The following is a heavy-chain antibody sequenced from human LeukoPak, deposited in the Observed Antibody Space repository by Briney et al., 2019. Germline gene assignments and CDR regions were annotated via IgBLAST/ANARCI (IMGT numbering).Heavy chain of an antibody. V-gene: IGHV4-59*01. Sequence: PSETLSLTCTVSGGSISNYYWSWIRQPPGKGLEWIGYIYYSGSTNYNPSLKSRVTISVDTSKNQFSLKLSSVTAADTAVYYCARVTYCSGGSCYDSDNWFDPWGQGTLVTVSS. D-gene: IGHD2-15*01. CDR3: ARVTYCSGGSCYDSDNWFDP. J-gene: IGHJ5*02. CDR2: IYYSGST. CDR1: GGSISNYY.